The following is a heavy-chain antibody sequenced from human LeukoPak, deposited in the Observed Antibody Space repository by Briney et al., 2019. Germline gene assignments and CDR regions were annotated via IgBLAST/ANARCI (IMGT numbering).Heavy chain of an antibody. Sequence: SETLSLTCAVYGGSFSGYYWSWIRQPPGKGLEWIGEINHSGSTNYNPSLKSRVTISVDTSKNQFSLKLSSVTAADTAVYYCARRVVPAAKYYFDYWGQGTLVTVSS. CDR2: INHSGST. J-gene: IGHJ4*02. D-gene: IGHD2-2*01. CDR3: ARRVVPAAKYYFDY. V-gene: IGHV4-34*01. CDR1: GGSFSGYY.